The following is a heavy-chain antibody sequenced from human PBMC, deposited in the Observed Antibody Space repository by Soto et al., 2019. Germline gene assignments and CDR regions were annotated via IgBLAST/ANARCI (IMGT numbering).Heavy chain of an antibody. CDR1: GYTFSTYY. D-gene: IGHD5-12*01. CDR2: INPRDGST. Sequence: QVQLVQSGAEVKKPGASVKVSCKASGYTFSTYYMHWVRQAPGPGLEWMGIINPRDGSTSYPQKFQGRVTMTRDTSTSTVYMELSSLRSEDTAVYYCTREAYSGYGNDASDIWGQGTMVTVSS. J-gene: IGHJ3*02. V-gene: IGHV1-46*03. CDR3: TREAYSGYGNDASDI.